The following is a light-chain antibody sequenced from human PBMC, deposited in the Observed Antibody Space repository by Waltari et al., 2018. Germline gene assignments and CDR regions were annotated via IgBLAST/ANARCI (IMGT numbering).Light chain of an antibody. V-gene: IGKV3-20*01. CDR1: QSVGKY. CDR2: HAS. J-gene: IGKJ1*01. Sequence: EVVLTQSPGTLSLSPGEGATLSCRASQSVGKYLAWYQQSPGQAPRPLIYHASIRATGIPDRFSGSGAETDFSLTIGRLEPEDFAVYYCQKYRSLPATFGQGTKVEI. CDR3: QKYRSLPAT.